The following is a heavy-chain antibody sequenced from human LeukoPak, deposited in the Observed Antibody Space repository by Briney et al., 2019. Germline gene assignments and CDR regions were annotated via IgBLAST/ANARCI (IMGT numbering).Heavy chain of an antibody. J-gene: IGHJ4*02. V-gene: IGHV4-38-2*02. Sequence: SETLSLTCTVSGYSISSGYYWGWIRPPPGKGLEWIGSIYHSGSTYYNPSLKSRVTISVDTSKSQFSLSLRSVTAADTAVYFCARYVPVKTGPTRASFDYWGQGTPVTISS. CDR2: IYHSGST. D-gene: IGHD1-1*01. CDR3: ARYVPVKTGPTRASFDY. CDR1: GYSISSGYY.